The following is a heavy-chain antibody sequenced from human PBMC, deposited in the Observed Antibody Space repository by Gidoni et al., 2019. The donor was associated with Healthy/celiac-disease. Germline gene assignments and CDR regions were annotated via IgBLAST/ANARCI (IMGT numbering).Heavy chain of an antibody. CDR2: INPCDSDT. D-gene: IGHD5-12*01. J-gene: IGHJ2*01. CDR1: GYSFTSYW. V-gene: IGHV5-51*01. Sequence: EVQLVKSGAAVKKPGDALKISCKGSGYSFTSYWSGWVRQRPGKGLEWMRSINPCDSDTRYHPSFQGQVTISADKSISTAYLQWSSLKASDTAMYYCARRPGYNALGSDWYFDLWGRGTLVTVSS. CDR3: ARRPGYNALGSDWYFDL.